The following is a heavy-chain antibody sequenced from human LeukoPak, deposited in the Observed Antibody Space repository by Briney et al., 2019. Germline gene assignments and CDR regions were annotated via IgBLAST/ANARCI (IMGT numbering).Heavy chain of an antibody. CDR3: AKSTTVTQRGYFDY. V-gene: IGHV3-30*18. CDR1: GVTFSSYG. Sequence: GGSLRLSCAASGVTFSSYGMHWVRQAPAKGLEWVAIISYDGSNKYYADSVKGRFTISRDNSKTPLYLQMTSLRAEDTAVYYCAKSTTVTQRGYFDYWGQGTLVTVSS. J-gene: IGHJ4*02. D-gene: IGHD4-17*01. CDR2: ISYDGSNK.